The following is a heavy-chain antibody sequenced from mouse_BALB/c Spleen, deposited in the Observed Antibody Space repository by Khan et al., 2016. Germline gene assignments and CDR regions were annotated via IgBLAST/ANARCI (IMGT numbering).Heavy chain of an antibody. CDR3: MRGNDYDVYFDY. J-gene: IGHJ2*01. CDR2: IRSKSNNYAT. Sequence: EVKLLESGGGLVQPKGSLKLSCAASGFTFNIYAMNWVRQAPGKGLEWVARIRSKSNNYATYYVDSVKDRFTISRDDSQSMLYLQMNNLKTEDTAMDYCMRGNDYDVYFDYWGQGIPLTVSS. V-gene: IGHV10-1*02. D-gene: IGHD2-4*01. CDR1: GFTFNIYA.